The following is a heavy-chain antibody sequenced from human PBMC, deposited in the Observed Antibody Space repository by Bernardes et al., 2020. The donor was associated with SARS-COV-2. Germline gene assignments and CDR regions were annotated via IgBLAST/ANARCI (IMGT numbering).Heavy chain of an antibody. Sequence: ASVKVSCKASGYTFTSYGISWVRQAPGQGLEWMGWISAYNGNTNYAQKLQGRVTMTTDTSTSTAYMELRSLRSDDTAVYYCARDSHIQLEWLNFYCYYYGMDVWGKGTTVTVSS. D-gene: IGHD3-3*01. V-gene: IGHV1-18*04. J-gene: IGHJ6*04. CDR3: ARDSHIQLEWLNFYCYYYGMDV. CDR2: ISAYNGNT. CDR1: GYTFTSYG.